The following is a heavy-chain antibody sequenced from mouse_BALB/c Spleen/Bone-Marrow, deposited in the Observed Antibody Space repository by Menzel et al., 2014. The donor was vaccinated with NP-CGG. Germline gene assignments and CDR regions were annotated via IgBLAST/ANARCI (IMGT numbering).Heavy chain of an antibody. CDR2: VGGGDSYT. Sequence: EVKLMESGGDLVEPGGSLKLSCAASGFTFSSYGMSWVRQTPDKRLEWVATVGGGDSYTYYPDFVKGRFTISRDIAKNTLYLHMSSLKSEDTAMYYCAFITAIAYWGRGTLVTVSA. V-gene: IGHV5-6*01. D-gene: IGHD1-1*01. J-gene: IGHJ3*01. CDR1: GFTFSSYG. CDR3: AFITAIAY.